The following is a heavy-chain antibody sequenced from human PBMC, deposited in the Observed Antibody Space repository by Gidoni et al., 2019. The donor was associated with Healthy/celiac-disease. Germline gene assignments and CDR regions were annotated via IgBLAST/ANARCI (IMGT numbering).Heavy chain of an antibody. CDR3: ASQGGYYSTLGYYYGMDV. Sequence: QVQLQESGPGRVKPSETLSLTCTVSGGSISSYYWSWIRQPPGKGLEWIGYIYYSGSTNYNPSLKSRVTISVDTSKNQFSLKLSSVTAADTAVYYCASQGGYYSTLGYYYGMDVWGQGTTVTVSS. CDR1: GGSISSYY. CDR2: IYYSGST. D-gene: IGHD3-22*01. J-gene: IGHJ6*02. V-gene: IGHV4-59*01.